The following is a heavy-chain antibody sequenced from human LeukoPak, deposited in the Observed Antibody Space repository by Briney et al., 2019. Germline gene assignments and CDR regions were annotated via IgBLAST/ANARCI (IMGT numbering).Heavy chain of an antibody. CDR3: AKFYYDFSSGYFDY. V-gene: IGHV3-23*01. CDR1: GLTFSSYA. D-gene: IGHD3-3*01. J-gene: IGHJ4*02. CDR2: ISGSGGST. Sequence: GRSLSLSCALSGLTFSSYAMSWVRQAPGKGLEWVSAISGSGGSTYYADSVTGRFTISSNNSKNTLYLQMNSLRAEDTAVYYCAKFYYDFSSGYFDYWGQGTLVTVSS.